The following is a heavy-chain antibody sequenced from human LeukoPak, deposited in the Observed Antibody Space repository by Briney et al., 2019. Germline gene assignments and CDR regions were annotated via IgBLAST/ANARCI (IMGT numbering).Heavy chain of an antibody. CDR1: GVTFSSYA. CDR2: ISGSGGST. J-gene: IGHJ4*02. CDR3: ANSMSDYGDYEYYFDY. Sequence: GVSLRLSCAASGVTFSSYAMSWVRQAPGKGLEWVSAISGSGGSTYYADSVKGRFTISRDNSKNTLYLQMNSLRAEDTAVYYCANSMSDYGDYEYYFDYWGQGTLVTVSS. D-gene: IGHD4-17*01. V-gene: IGHV3-23*01.